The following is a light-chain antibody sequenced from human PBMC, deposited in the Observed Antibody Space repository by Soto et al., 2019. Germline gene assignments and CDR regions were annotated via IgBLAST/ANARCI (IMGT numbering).Light chain of an antibody. CDR1: SSDVGAYIF. V-gene: IGLV2-8*01. CDR2: DVN. Sequence: QSALTQPPSASGSPGQSVTISCTGTSSDVGAYIFVSWYQQHPGKAPKLLIYDVNRRPPGVPDRFFGSKSGNTASLTVSGLQAEDEADYYCNSHTSSGFRVFGTGTKLTVL. CDR3: NSHTSSGFRV. J-gene: IGLJ1*01.